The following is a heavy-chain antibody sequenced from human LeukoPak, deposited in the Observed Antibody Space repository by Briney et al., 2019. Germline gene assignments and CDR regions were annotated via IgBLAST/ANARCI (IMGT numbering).Heavy chain of an antibody. CDR3: ARDHLPIAVLGSFFDY. CDR2: ISYDGSNK. V-gene: IGHV3-30*03. CDR1: GFTFSSYG. Sequence: GGSLRLSCAASGFTFSSYGMHWVRQAPGKGLEWVAVISYDGSNKYYADSVKGRFTISRDNSKNTLYLQMNSLRAEDTAVYYCARDHLPIAVLGSFFDYWGQGALVTVSS. D-gene: IGHD6-19*01. J-gene: IGHJ4*02.